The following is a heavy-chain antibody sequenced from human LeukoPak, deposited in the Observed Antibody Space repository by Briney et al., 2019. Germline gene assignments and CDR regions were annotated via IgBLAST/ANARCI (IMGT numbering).Heavy chain of an antibody. CDR1: ASSFGRVG. J-gene: IGHJ4*02. CDR3: ARGSKSAGGTLDY. Sequence: ATASSFGRVGMDWVRQAPRKGLEWVAVTWYDGSNKYYTDSVKGGFTISRDNSKNTVYLQMNSLRAEDTAEYCCARGSKSAGGTLDYWGQGTLVTVSS. V-gene: IGHV3-33*01. D-gene: IGHD6-13*01. CDR2: TWYDGSNK.